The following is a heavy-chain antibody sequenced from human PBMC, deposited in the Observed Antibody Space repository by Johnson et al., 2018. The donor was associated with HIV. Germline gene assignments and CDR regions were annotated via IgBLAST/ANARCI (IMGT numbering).Heavy chain of an antibody. V-gene: IGHV3-30*02. CDR1: GFTFSSYG. CDR2: IRYDGSNK. D-gene: IGHD5-12*01. Sequence: QVQLVESGGGVVQPGGSLRLSCAASGFTFSSYGMHWVRQAPGKGLEWVAFIRYDGSNKYYADSVKGRFTISRDNSKNTLYLQMNSLRAEDTALYYCAKEGIVPTAAVVGPPVDLDLWGQGTTVTVSS. J-gene: IGHJ3*01. CDR3: AKEGIVPTAAVVGPPVDLDL.